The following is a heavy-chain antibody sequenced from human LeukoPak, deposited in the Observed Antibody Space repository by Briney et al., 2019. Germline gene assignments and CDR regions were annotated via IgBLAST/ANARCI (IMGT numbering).Heavy chain of an antibody. CDR2: IKQDGSEK. D-gene: IGHD2-2*01. Sequence: GGSLRLSCAASGFTFSSYWMSWVRQAPGKGLEWVANIKQDGSEKYYVDSVKGRFTISRDNAKNSLYLRMNSLRAEDTAVYYCARDFCSSTSCFYDPWGQGTLVTVSS. J-gene: IGHJ5*02. CDR1: GFTFSSYW. V-gene: IGHV3-7*01. CDR3: ARDFCSSTSCFYDP.